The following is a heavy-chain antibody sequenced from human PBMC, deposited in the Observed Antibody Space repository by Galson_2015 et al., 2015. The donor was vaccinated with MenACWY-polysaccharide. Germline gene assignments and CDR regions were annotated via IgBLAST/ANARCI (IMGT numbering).Heavy chain of an antibody. Sequence: SLRLSCAASGFTVSSNYMSWVRQAPGKGLEWVSVIYSGGYTYYADSVKGRFTISRDNSKNTLFLQMNTLKVEDTAVYYCARAHSYGDYENWGQGTLVTVSS. CDR3: ARAHSYGDYEN. CDR1: GFTVSSNY. CDR2: IYSGGYT. J-gene: IGHJ4*02. V-gene: IGHV3-66*01. D-gene: IGHD4-17*01.